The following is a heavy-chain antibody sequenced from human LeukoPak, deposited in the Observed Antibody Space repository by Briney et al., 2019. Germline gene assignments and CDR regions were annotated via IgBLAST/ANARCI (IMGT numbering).Heavy chain of an antibody. J-gene: IGHJ4*02. D-gene: IGHD6-13*01. CDR3: AKGKTAAAGSRGPYFDY. CDR1: GFTFSSNG. CDR2: IWYDGSKK. V-gene: IGHV3-33*06. Sequence: GGSLRLSCAASGFTFSSNGMHWVRQAPGKGLEWVAVIWYDGSKKYYADSVKGRFTISRDNSKNTLDLQMNSLRAEDTAVYYCAKGKTAAAGSRGPYFDYWGQGTLVTVSS.